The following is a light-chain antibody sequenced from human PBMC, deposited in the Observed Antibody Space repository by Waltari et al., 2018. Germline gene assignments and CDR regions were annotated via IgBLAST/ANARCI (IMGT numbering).Light chain of an antibody. CDR1: NSNIGNYY. V-gene: IGLV1-51*01. CDR3: VTWDTSLSALV. Sequence: QSVLTQPPSVSAAPGPRVTISCPGSNSNIGNYYVSSYQQLPGTAPKLLIYDNDKRPSGIPDRFSGSKSGTSATLGITGLQTGDEADYYCVTWDTSLSALVLGGGTKLSVL. CDR2: DND. J-gene: IGLJ2*01.